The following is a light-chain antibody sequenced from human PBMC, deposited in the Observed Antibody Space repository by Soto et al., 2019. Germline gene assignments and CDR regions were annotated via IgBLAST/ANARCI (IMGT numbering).Light chain of an antibody. CDR1: QSISSW. CDR2: DDS. Sequence: DIQMTQSPSTLSASVGDRGTITCRASQSISSWLAWYQQKPGKAPKLLIYDDSSLESGVPSRFSGSGSGTEFTLTISSLQPDDFATYYCQQYNSYSTFGQGTKVDI. CDR3: QQYNSYST. V-gene: IGKV1-5*01. J-gene: IGKJ1*01.